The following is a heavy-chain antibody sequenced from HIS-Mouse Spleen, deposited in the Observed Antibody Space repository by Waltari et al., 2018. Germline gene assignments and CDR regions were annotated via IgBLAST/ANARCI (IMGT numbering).Heavy chain of an antibody. CDR3: AREIPYSSSWYDWYFDL. J-gene: IGHJ2*01. D-gene: IGHD6-13*01. CDR2: IYYSGST. V-gene: IGHV4-39*07. Sequence: QLQLQESGPGLVKPSETLSLTCTVSGGSISSSSYYWGWIRQPPGKGLGWIGSIYYSGSTYYTPSLKSRVTRSVDTSKNQFSLKLSSVTAADTAVYYCAREIPYSSSWYDWYFDLWGRGTLVTVSS. CDR1: GGSISSSSYY.